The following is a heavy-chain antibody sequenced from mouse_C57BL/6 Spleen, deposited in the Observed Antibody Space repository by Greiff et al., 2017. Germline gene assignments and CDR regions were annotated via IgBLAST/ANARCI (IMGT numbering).Heavy chain of an antibody. Sequence: EVQLVESEGGLVQPGSSMKLSCTASGFTFSDYYMAWVRQVPEKGLEWVANINYDGSSTYYLDSLKSRFIISRDNAKNILYLQMSSLKSEDTATYYCARDGGRVYAMDYWGQGTSVTVSS. CDR1: GFTFSDYY. D-gene: IGHD1-1*02. J-gene: IGHJ4*01. CDR2: INYDGSST. V-gene: IGHV5-16*01. CDR3: ARDGGRVYAMDY.